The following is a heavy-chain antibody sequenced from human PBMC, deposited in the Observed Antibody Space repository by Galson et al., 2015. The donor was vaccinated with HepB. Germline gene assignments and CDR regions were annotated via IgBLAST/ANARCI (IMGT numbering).Heavy chain of an antibody. CDR1: GGSIRSGGYY. J-gene: IGHJ6*02. Sequence: TLSLTCTVSGGSIRSGGYYWSWIRQPPGKGLEWIGYIFYSGSTYYNKSLKSRVTISVDTSKNQFSLKMRSVTAADTAVYYCARDHDYLGPMPYGIDVWGQGTTVSVSS. CDR3: ARDHDYLGPMPYGIDV. V-gene: IGHV4-30-4*01. D-gene: IGHD4/OR15-4a*01. CDR2: IFYSGST.